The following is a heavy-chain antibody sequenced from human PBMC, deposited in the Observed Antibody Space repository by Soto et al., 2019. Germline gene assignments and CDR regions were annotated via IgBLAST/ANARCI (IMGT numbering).Heavy chain of an antibody. D-gene: IGHD5-18*01. V-gene: IGHV1-8*01. J-gene: IGHJ4*02. CDR3: ARGLVVGSRLFEIHDY. CDR2: MNPNSGNT. CDR1: GYTFTSYY. Sequence: QVHLVQSGAEVKKPGASVKVSCKASGYTFTSYYINWVRQATGQGLDWMGWMNPNSGNTGYAQKFQGRVTITRNTSIRTAYIELSSLTSEETAVYYSARGLVVGSRLFEIHDYWGQGTLVTVSS.